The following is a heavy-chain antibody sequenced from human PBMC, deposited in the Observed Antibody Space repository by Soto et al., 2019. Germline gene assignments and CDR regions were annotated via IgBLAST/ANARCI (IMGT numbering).Heavy chain of an antibody. D-gene: IGHD6-25*01. J-gene: IGHJ4*02. CDR3: ARDSSAIEY. V-gene: IGHV3-23*01. CDR1: GFTFRSFS. Sequence: QSGGSLRLSRVASGFTFRSFSMSWVRQAPGKGPEWVSAISGSGDNTYYADSVKGRFTISRDNSRNTLYLQMNSLRVEDTAVYSCARDSSAIEYWGQGALVTV. CDR2: ISGSGDNT.